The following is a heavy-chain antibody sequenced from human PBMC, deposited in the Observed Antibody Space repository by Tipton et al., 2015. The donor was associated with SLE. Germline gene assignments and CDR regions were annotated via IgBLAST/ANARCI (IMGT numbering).Heavy chain of an antibody. D-gene: IGHD3-22*01. CDR1: RGSLTGYS. CDR3: ARGVAYYYDSGAFDI. V-gene: IGHV4-34*01. J-gene: IGHJ3*02. CDR2: INHSGST. Sequence: GLVKPSETLSLVCVVNRGSLTGYSWNWIRQFPGKGLEWIGEINHSGSTNYNPSLKSRVTISIGTSKNQLSLKLSSVTAADTAVYYCARGVAYYYDSGAFDIWGQGTMVTVSS.